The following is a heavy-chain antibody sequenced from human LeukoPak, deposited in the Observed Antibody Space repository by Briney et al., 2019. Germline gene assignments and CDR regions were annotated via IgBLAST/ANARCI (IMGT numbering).Heavy chain of an antibody. D-gene: IGHD3-22*01. CDR3: AKDRPNYYGTNGHYYTRNGDY. CDR1: GFTFNNYA. J-gene: IGHJ4*02. CDR2: ISGSGDYT. Sequence: PGGSLRLSCAASGFTFNNYAMSWVRQAPGKGLEWVSSISGSGDYTFYADSVKGRFTISRDNSKDTLYLQMNSLRVEDTVIYYCAKDRPNYYGTNGHYYTRNGDYWGQGTLVTVSS. V-gene: IGHV3-23*01.